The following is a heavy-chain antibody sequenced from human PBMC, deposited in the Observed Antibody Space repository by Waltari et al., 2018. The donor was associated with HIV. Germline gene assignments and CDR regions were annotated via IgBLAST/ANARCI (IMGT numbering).Heavy chain of an antibody. D-gene: IGHD3-22*01. Sequence: QVQLVESGGGVVQPGRSLRLSCAASGFTFSSYAMHWVRQAPGKGLEWGSFISDDGSNKYYADSVKGRFTISRDNSKNTLYLQMNSLRAEDTAVYYCVRDPYYYDTTYGMDVWGQGTTVTVSS. V-gene: IGHV3-30-3*01. CDR1: GFTFSSYA. CDR3: VRDPYYYDTTYGMDV. J-gene: IGHJ6*02. CDR2: ISDDGSNK.